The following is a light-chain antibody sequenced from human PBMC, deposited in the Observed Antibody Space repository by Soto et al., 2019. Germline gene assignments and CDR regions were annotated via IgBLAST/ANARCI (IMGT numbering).Light chain of an antibody. CDR1: QSVSSY. Sequence: EIVLTQSPATLSLSPGERATLSCRASQSVSSYLAWYQQKPGQAPRLLIYDASNRATGIPARFSGSGSGTDFTLTISSLEPEDFAVHYCQQRSNWPPALTFGGRTKVEIK. CDR2: DAS. J-gene: IGKJ4*01. V-gene: IGKV3-11*01. CDR3: QQRSNWPPALT.